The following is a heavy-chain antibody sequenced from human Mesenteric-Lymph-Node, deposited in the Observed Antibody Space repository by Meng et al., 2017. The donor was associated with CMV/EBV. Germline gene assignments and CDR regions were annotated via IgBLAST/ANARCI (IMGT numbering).Heavy chain of an antibody. CDR1: GYTFTGYY. D-gene: IGHD1-7*01. V-gene: IGHV1-2*02. CDR3: VRGPSYITGTEFDY. Sequence: ASVKVSCKASGYTFTGYYMHWVRQAPGQGLEWMGWINPNSGGTNYAQKFQGRVTMTRNTSISTAYMELSSLRSEDTAVYYCVRGPSYITGTEFDYWGQGTLVTVSS. CDR2: INPNSGGT. J-gene: IGHJ4*02.